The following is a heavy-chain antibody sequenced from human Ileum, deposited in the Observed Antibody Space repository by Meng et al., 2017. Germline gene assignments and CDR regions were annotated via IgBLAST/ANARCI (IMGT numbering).Heavy chain of an antibody. CDR3: ARGVVSGSHYNTY. D-gene: IGHD3-10*01. CDR1: GGSISSSIW. V-gene: IGHV4-4*02. CDR2: IHHSGTT. J-gene: IGHJ4*02. Sequence: QVQLQESGPGLVKPSVTLSFTCTVSGGSISSSIWWSWVRQPPEKGLEWIGEIHHSGTTNYSPSLKSRLTISVDKSKNQFSLKLQSVTAADTAVYFCARGVVSGSHYNTYWGQGILVTVSS.